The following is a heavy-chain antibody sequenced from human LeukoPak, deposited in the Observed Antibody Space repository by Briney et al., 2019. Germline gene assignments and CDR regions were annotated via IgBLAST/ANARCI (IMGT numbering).Heavy chain of an antibody. J-gene: IGHJ4*02. Sequence: SETLSLTCTVSGGSISSSSYYWGWIRQPPGKGLEWIGSIYYSGSTYYNPSLKSRGTISVDTSKNQFSLKLSSVTAADTAVYYCARQEWELLSEDYWGQGTLVTVSS. CDR3: ARQEWELLSEDY. D-gene: IGHD1-26*01. CDR1: GGSISSSSYY. V-gene: IGHV4-39*01. CDR2: IYYSGST.